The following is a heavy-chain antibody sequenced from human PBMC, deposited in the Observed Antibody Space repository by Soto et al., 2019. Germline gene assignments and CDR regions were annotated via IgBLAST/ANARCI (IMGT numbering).Heavy chain of an antibody. CDR2: IYYSGST. Sequence: QVQLQESGPGLVKPSETLSLTCTVSGGSISSYYWSWIRQPPGKGLEWIGYIYYSGSTNYNPSLKSRVTISVDPSKNQFSLKLSSVTAADTAVYYWARARGSSWDYYYYYMDVWGKGTTVTVSS. CDR3: ARARGSSWDYYYYYMDV. V-gene: IGHV4-59*01. J-gene: IGHJ6*03. CDR1: GGSISSYY. D-gene: IGHD6-13*01.